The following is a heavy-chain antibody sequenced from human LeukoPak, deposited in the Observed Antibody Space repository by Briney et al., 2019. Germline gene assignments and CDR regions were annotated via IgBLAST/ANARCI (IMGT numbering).Heavy chain of an antibody. J-gene: IGHJ3*02. Sequence: GESLKISCKSSGYSFTNYWIDWGRQLPGKGLEWRGIIYPGDCDTRYSASFQGQVTISADKSISTASLQWSSLEASDIAMYYCARLRPNTMIVTVNDAFDIWGQRTMVTASS. V-gene: IGHV5-51*01. D-gene: IGHD3-22*01. CDR1: GYSFTNYW. CDR3: ARLRPNTMIVTVNDAFDI. CDR2: IYPGDCDT.